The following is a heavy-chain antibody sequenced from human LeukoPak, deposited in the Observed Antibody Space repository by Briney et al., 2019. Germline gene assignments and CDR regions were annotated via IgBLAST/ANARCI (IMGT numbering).Heavy chain of an antibody. CDR3: ARAQGADF. J-gene: IGHJ4*02. CDR1: GFIFSSYT. Sequence: GGSLRLSCAASGFIFSSYTMNWVRQAPGKGLEWVSSISGSSSYIYYADSVKGRFTISRGNAKNSLYLQMNSLRAEDTAVYYCARAQGADFWGQGTLVTVSS. D-gene: IGHD3-16*01. CDR2: ISGSSSYI. V-gene: IGHV3-21*01.